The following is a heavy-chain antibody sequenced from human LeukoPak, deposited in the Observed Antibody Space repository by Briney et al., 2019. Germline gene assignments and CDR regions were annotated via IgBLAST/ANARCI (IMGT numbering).Heavy chain of an antibody. J-gene: IGHJ4*02. D-gene: IGHD4-23*01. CDR2: IRYDGSNK. Sequence: GGSLRLSCAASGFTFSSYAMHWVRQAPGKGLEWVTFIRYDGSNKYYADSVKGRFTISRDNSKNTLHLQMNILRAEDTAAYYCAKLGGNVAFWGQGTLVTVSS. CDR3: AKLGGNVAF. V-gene: IGHV3-30*02. CDR1: GFTFSSYA.